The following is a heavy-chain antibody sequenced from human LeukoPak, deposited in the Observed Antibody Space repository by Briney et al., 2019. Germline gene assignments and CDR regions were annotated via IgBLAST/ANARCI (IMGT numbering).Heavy chain of an antibody. V-gene: IGHV4-59*01. D-gene: IGHD3-3*01. CDR1: GGSISSYY. J-gene: IGHJ5*02. CDR2: IYYGGST. Sequence: SETLSLTCTVSGGSISSYYWSWIRQPPGKGLEWIGYIYYGGSTNYNPSLKSRVTISVDTSKNQFSLKLSSVTAADTAVYYCARDRPDTYYDFWSGYSGGFDPWGQGTLVTVSS. CDR3: ARDRPDTYYDFWSGYSGGFDP.